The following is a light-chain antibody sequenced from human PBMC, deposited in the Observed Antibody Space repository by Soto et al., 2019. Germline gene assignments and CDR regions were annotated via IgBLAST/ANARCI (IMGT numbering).Light chain of an antibody. Sequence: EIVLTQSPATLSLSPGERATLSCRASQSVSSYLAWYQQKPGQAPRLLIYDASNRATGIPARFSGSGFGTDFTLDISSLEPEDSAVYYCQQRSSWVTFGQGTRLE. V-gene: IGKV3-11*01. CDR3: QQRSSWVT. J-gene: IGKJ5*01. CDR1: QSVSSY. CDR2: DAS.